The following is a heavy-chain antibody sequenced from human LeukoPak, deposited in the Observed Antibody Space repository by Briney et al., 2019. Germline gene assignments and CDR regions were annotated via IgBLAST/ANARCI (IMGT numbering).Heavy chain of an antibody. D-gene: IGHD3-3*01. CDR3: ARLGFDYYYMDV. J-gene: IGHJ6*03. CDR2: IYPGDSDT. V-gene: IGHV5-51*01. CDR1: WSHLTSYW. Sequence: GEALEISWKGSWSHLTSYWIDWVRQMPGKGLGWVGIIYPGDSDTRYSPPFQGQVTISASNSISTAYLQWSRLKASDTAMYYCARLGFDYYYMDVWGKGTTVTVSS.